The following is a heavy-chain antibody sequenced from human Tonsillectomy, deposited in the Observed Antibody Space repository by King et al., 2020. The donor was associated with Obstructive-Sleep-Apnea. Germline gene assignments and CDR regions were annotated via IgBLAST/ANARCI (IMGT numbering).Heavy chain of an antibody. D-gene: IGHD2/OR15-2a*01. CDR2: IYHSGST. J-gene: IGHJ4*02. CDR3: ASGNSTSPGY. CDR1: GGPISSTNW. V-gene: IGHV4-4*02. Sequence: VQLVESGPGLVKPSGTLSLTCAVSGGPISSTNWWSWVRQPPGKGLEWIGEIYHSGSTNDNPSLKNQVTISIDKSENQFSLKLTSMTAADTAVYYCASGNSTSPGYWGQGTLVTVSS.